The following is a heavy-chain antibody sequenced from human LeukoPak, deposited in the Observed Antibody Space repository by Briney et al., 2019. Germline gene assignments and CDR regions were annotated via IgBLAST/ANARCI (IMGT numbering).Heavy chain of an antibody. V-gene: IGHV4-59*01. CDR1: GGSISPYY. CDR3: ARVDYGDYPYYYYYGMDV. Sequence: SETLSLTCTVSGGSISPYYWSWIRQPPGKGLEWIGYIYYSGSTNYNPSLKSRVTISVDTSKNQFSLKLSSVTAADTAVYYCARVDYGDYPYYYYYGMDVWGQGTTVTVSS. D-gene: IGHD4-17*01. J-gene: IGHJ6*02. CDR2: IYYSGST.